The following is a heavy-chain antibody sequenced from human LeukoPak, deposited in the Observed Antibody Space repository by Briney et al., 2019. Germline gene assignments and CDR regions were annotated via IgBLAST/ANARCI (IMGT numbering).Heavy chain of an antibody. CDR1: GYTFTSYY. CDR3: ARQGRDSGGSYLFDY. CDR2: INPSGGST. D-gene: IGHD1-26*01. J-gene: IGHJ4*02. Sequence: ASVKVSCKASGYTFTSYYMHWVRQAPGQGLEWMGIINPSGGSTSYAQKFQGRVTMTRDMSTSTVYMELSSLRSEDTAVYYCARQGRDSGGSYLFDYWGQGTLVTVSS. V-gene: IGHV1-46*01.